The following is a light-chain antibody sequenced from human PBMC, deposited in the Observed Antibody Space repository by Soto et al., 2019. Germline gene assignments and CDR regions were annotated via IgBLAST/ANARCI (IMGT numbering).Light chain of an antibody. Sequence: QSVLTQPASVSGSPGQSITISCTGTSNDVGNGYDSVSWYQHHPGKAPKLIIYEVVNRPSGVSNRFSGSKSGNTASLTISGLQAEDEADYSCAAWDDSLNGVVFGGGTQLTVL. CDR2: EVV. J-gene: IGLJ2*01. CDR3: AAWDDSLNGVV. V-gene: IGLV2-14*01. CDR1: SNDVGNGYDS.